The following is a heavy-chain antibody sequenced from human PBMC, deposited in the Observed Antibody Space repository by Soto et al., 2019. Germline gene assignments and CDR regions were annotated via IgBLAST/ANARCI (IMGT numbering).Heavy chain of an antibody. J-gene: IGHJ4*02. Sequence: EVQLVESGGDLVKPGGSLRLSCADSGFTFGSYSMNWVRQAPGKGLEWVSSISSSSTYIYYADSVKGRFTISRDNAKNSLYLQMNSLSAEDTAVYYCARGEREITRHFDYWGLGTLVTVSS. CDR3: ARGEREITRHFDY. CDR2: ISSSSTYI. V-gene: IGHV3-21*01. D-gene: IGHD3-10*01. CDR1: GFTFGSYS.